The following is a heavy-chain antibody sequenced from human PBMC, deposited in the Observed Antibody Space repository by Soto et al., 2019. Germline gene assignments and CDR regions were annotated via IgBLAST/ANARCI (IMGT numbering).Heavy chain of an antibody. CDR2: INHSGST. CDR3: ARGGAPGRYYYGSGSPNWFDP. D-gene: IGHD3-10*01. Sequence: SETLSLTCAVYGGSFSGYYWSWIRRPPGKGLEWIGEINHSGSTNYNPSLKSRVTISVDTSKNQFSLKLSSVTAADTAVYYCARGGAPGRYYYGSGSPNWFDPWGQGTLVTVSS. V-gene: IGHV4-34*01. J-gene: IGHJ5*02. CDR1: GGSFSGYY.